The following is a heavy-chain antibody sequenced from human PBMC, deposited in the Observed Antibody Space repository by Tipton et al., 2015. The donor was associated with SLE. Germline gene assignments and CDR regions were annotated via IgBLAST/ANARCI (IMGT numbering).Heavy chain of an antibody. CDR2: INHSGST. CDR3: ARGLYSNFYYNYYMDV. Sequence: TLSLTCAVYGGSFSGYYWSWVRQPPGRGLEWIGEINHSGSTNYNPSLKSRVTISVDASKNQFSLRLSSVTAADTAAYFCARGLYSNFYYNYYMDVWGKGTTVTVSS. J-gene: IGHJ6*03. V-gene: IGHV4-34*01. D-gene: IGHD4-11*01. CDR1: GGSFSGYY.